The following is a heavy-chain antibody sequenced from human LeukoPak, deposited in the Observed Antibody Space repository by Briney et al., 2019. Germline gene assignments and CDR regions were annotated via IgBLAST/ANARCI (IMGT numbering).Heavy chain of an antibody. D-gene: IGHD2-21*02. CDR2: ISYDGSNK. CDR1: GFTFSSYA. Sequence: GRSLRLSCAASGFTFSSYAMHWVRQAPGKGLEWVAVISYDGSNKYYADSVKGRFTISRDNSKNTLYLQMNSLRAEDTAVYYCAKDGNIVVVTYWFDPWGQGTLVTVSS. CDR3: AKDGNIVVVTYWFDP. V-gene: IGHV3-30*04. J-gene: IGHJ5*02.